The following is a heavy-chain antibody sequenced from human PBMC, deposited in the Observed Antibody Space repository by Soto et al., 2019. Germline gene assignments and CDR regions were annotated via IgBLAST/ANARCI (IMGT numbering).Heavy chain of an antibody. CDR2: IGTAGDT. V-gene: IGHV3-13*01. CDR1: VFTFSSYD. Sequence: EVQLVESGGGLVQPGGSLRLSCAASVFTFSSYDMHWVRQATGEGLEWVSAIGTAGDTYYPGSVKGRFTISRENAKNSLYLQMNSLRAGDTAVYYCARASGGYYNWFDPWGQGTLVTVSS. J-gene: IGHJ5*02. D-gene: IGHD1-26*01. CDR3: ARASGGYYNWFDP.